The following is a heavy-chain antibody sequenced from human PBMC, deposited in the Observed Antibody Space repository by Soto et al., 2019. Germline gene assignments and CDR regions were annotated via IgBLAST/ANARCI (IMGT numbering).Heavy chain of an antibody. J-gene: IGHJ4*02. Sequence: SLRLSCAASGFPFSTNAMSWVRQAPGKGLEWVSTISDSGGRTYYADSVEGRFTISRDNSKNTPYLQMNSLRVEDTAVFYCAKHQIGWYDFDYWGQGALVTVSS. V-gene: IGHV3-23*01. CDR3: AKHQIGWYDFDY. CDR1: GFPFSTNA. CDR2: ISDSGGRT. D-gene: IGHD6-19*01.